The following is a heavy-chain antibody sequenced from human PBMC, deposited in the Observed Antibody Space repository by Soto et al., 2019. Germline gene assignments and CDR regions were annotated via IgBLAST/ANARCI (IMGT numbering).Heavy chain of an antibody. CDR2: INPSGGST. V-gene: IGHV1-46*01. CDR1: GYTFTSYY. J-gene: IGHJ4*02. D-gene: IGHD3-3*01. Sequence: ASVKVSCKASGYTFTSYYIHWVRQAPGQGLEWMGIINPSGGSTSYAQKFQGRVTMTRDTSTSTVYMELSSLRSEDTAVYYCARCSTDDFWSGYYFDYWGQGTLVTVSS. CDR3: ARCSTDDFWSGYYFDY.